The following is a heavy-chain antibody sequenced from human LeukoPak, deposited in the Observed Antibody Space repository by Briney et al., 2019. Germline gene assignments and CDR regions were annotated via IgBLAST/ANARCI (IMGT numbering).Heavy chain of an antibody. CDR2: INQDGSQK. V-gene: IGHV3-7*02. Sequence: PGGSLRLSCAASGFTFSTYWMSWVRQAPGKGLEWVANINQDGSQKRYVDSVQGRFTISRDNTKNPLFLQMNSLRAEDTAVYYCARLKDDVTKLDYWGQGTLVTVS. J-gene: IGHJ4*02. CDR1: GFTFSTYW. D-gene: IGHD2-8*01. CDR3: ARLKDDVTKLDY.